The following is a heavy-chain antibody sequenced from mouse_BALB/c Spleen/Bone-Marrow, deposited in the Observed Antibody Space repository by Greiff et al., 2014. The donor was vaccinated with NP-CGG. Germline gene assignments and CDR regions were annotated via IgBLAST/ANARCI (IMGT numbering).Heavy chain of an antibody. Sequence: EVQLQQSGAELVKPGASVKLSCTASGFNIKDTDMHWVKRRPEQGLEWIGRIDPANGNTKYDPKFQGKATITADTSSNTAYLQLSSLTSEDTAVYYCARNGNYGAWFAYWGQGTLVTVSA. CDR3: ARNGNYGAWFAY. J-gene: IGHJ3*01. V-gene: IGHV14-3*02. CDR2: IDPANGNT. D-gene: IGHD2-1*01. CDR1: GFNIKDTD.